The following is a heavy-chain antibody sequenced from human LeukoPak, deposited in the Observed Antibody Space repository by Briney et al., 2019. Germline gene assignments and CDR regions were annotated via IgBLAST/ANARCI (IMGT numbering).Heavy chain of an antibody. CDR1: GGSISSHY. CDR3: ARVTADYDFWSDPMWFDS. CDR2: IYYSGST. D-gene: IGHD3-3*01. J-gene: IGHJ5*01. Sequence: SETLSLTCTVSGGSISSHYWSWIRQPPGKGLEWIGYIYYSGSTIYNPTLNSRLTISVDTSKNQFSLQLSSVTAADTAVYYCARVTADYDFWSDPMWFDSWGQGTLVTVSS. V-gene: IGHV4-59*11.